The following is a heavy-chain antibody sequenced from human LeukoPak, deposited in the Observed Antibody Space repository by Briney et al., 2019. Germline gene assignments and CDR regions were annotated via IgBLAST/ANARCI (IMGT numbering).Heavy chain of an antibody. CDR3: ARGTAARGFDS. CDR1: GDSVSSDSTA. D-gene: IGHD6-6*01. V-gene: IGHV6-1*01. CDR2: TYYRSKWYN. J-gene: IGHJ4*02. Sequence: SQTLSLTCAISGDSVSSDSTAWTWIRQSPSGGLEWLGRTYYRSKWYNHYAVSVKSRVTVTPDTSKNQFSLQLSSVTPEDTAMYYCARGTAARGFDSWGQGTLVTVSS.